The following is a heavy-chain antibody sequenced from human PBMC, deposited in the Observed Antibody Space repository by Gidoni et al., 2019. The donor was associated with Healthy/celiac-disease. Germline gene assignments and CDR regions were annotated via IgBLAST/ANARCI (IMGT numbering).Heavy chain of an antibody. Sequence: QVQLVQSGAEVKKPGASVKVSCKASGYTFTSYDINWVRQATGQGLEWMGWMNPNSGNTGYAQKFQGRVTMTRNTSISTAYMELSSLRSEDTAVYYCARAPVKHIAARRGPRASNWFDPWGQGTLVTVSS. CDR1: GYTFTSYD. CDR2: MNPNSGNT. D-gene: IGHD6-6*01. J-gene: IGHJ5*02. V-gene: IGHV1-8*01. CDR3: ARAPVKHIAARRGPRASNWFDP.